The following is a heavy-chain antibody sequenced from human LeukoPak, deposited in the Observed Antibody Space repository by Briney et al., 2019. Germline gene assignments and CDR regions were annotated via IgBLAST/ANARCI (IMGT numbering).Heavy chain of an antibody. CDR1: GFDFRTYG. CDR3: AELGITMIGGV. D-gene: IGHD3-10*02. CDR2: ISFDGSKI. J-gene: IGHJ6*04. Sequence: GGSLRLSCVASGFDFRTYGMHWVRQAPGKGLEWVAFISFDGSKIYYTESVKGRFIISRDNSKNTLNLQMNSLRAEDTAVYYCAELGITMIGGVWGKGTTVTISS. V-gene: IGHV3-30*18.